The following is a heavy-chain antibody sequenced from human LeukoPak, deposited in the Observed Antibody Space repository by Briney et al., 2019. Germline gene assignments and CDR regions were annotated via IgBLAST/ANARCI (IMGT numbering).Heavy chain of an antibody. CDR1: GFTSSSYG. Sequence: QSGGSLRLSCAASGFTSSSYGMHWVRQAPGKGLEWVAVISYDGSNKYYADSVKGRFTISRDNSKNTLYLQMNSLRAEDTAVYYCAKSGSWMLRYSSGWPLFDYWGQGTLVTVSS. CDR2: ISYDGSNK. CDR3: AKSGSWMLRYSSGWPLFDY. V-gene: IGHV3-30*18. D-gene: IGHD6-19*01. J-gene: IGHJ4*02.